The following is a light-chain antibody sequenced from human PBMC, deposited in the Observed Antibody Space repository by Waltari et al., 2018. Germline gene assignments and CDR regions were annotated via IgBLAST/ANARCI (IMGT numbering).Light chain of an antibody. CDR2: GAS. CDR3: QQYGETPWT. Sequence: EIVLTQSPGTLSLSPGERATLSCRATESVPANYLAWYQQKPGQAHGLLIPGASSRATGIPDRFSGRGSGTDFTLTIARLEPEDFAVYYCQQYGETPWTFGQGTKVDLK. V-gene: IGKV3-20*01. J-gene: IGKJ1*01. CDR1: ESVPANY.